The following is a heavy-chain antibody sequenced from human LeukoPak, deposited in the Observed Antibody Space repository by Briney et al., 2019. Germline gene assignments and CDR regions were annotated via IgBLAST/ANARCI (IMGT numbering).Heavy chain of an antibody. D-gene: IGHD3-10*01. CDR2: IIPILGIA. Sequence: SVKVSCKASGGTFSSYAISWVRQAPGQGLERMRRIIPILGIANYAQKFQGRVTITADKSTSTAYMELSSLRSEDTAVYYCARDRYYGSGSDAFDIWGQGTMVTVSS. CDR1: GGTFSSYA. CDR3: ARDRYYGSGSDAFDI. J-gene: IGHJ3*02. V-gene: IGHV1-69*04.